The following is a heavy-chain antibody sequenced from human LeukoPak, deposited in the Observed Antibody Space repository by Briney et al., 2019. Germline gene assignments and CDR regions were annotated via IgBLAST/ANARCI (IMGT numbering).Heavy chain of an antibody. CDR1: EFTFSSHG. CDR3: ASSRDYAHDY. CDR2: ISYDGSNK. J-gene: IGHJ4*02. Sequence: GGSPTLSCAASEFTFSSHGMHWVRQAPGKGLEWVAVISYDGSNKYYADPVKGRFTISRDNSKNTLYLQMNSLRAEDTAVYYCASSRDYAHDYWGQGTLVTVSS. V-gene: IGHV3-30*03. D-gene: IGHD4-17*01.